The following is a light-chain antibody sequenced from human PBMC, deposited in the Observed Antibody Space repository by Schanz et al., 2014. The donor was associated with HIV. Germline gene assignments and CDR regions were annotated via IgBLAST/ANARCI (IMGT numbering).Light chain of an antibody. V-gene: IGLV7-46*01. Sequence: QAVVTQEPSLTVSPGGTVTLTCGSSTGPVTRGHYPYWFQQKPGQAPKTLIFDTSIKHSWTPARFSGSLLGGKAALTLSGAQPEDEAEYYCLLSYSAARQVVFGGGTKLTVL. CDR2: DTS. CDR1: TGPVTRGHY. CDR3: LLSYSAARQVV. J-gene: IGLJ2*01.